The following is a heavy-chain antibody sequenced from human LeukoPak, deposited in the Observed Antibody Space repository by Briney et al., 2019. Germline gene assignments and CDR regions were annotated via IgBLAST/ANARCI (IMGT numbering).Heavy chain of an antibody. CDR1: GFSFSSFA. D-gene: IGHD1-1*01. J-gene: IGHJ4*02. V-gene: IGHV3-23*01. CDR2: VRSNGATA. Sequence: GGSLRLSCAASGFSFSSFAMTWVRQAPGKGLEWVSTVRSNGATAYNADTVKGRFTISRDNSKNTVYLQMNSLRVEDTAIYYCARGQEFDDGVFDSWGQGTLVTVSS. CDR3: ARGQEFDDGVFDS.